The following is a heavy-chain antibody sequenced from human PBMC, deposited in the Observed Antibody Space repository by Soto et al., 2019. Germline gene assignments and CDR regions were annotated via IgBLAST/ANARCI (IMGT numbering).Heavy chain of an antibody. Sequence: QVQLVQSGDEVKKPGASVKVSCKASGYIFVNYGIAWVRQAPGQGLEWMVWISPYTGNTHSASKVQGRLTMTTDTSTSTAYVDLGSLTSDDTAVYYCVMVDNYVTPTPQDVWGQGTTVTVSS. V-gene: IGHV1-18*01. CDR3: VMVDNYVTPTPQDV. CDR2: ISPYTGNT. J-gene: IGHJ6*02. CDR1: GYIFVNYG. D-gene: IGHD3-16*01.